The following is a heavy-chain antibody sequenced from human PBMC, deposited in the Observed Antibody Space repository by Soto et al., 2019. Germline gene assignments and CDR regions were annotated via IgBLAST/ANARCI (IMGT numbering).Heavy chain of an antibody. J-gene: IGHJ6*02. Sequence: GGSLRLSCAASGFTFSSYSMNWVRQAPGKGLEWVSSISSSSSYIYYADSVKGRFTISRDNAKNSLYLQMNSLRAEDTAVYYCAREITVVAATKGLYYYYGMDVWGQGTTVTVSS. D-gene: IGHD2-15*01. CDR2: ISSSSSYI. CDR1: GFTFSSYS. V-gene: IGHV3-21*01. CDR3: AREITVVAATKGLYYYYGMDV.